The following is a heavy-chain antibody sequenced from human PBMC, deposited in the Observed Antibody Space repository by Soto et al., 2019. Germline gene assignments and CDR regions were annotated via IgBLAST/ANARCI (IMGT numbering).Heavy chain of an antibody. D-gene: IGHD3-22*01. CDR3: ARESWYSDSSGNYLSNYFDS. J-gene: IGHJ4*02. V-gene: IGHV3-30*04. CDR2: ISSTGMKE. CDR1: GFSFSDYP. Sequence: QVQLVESGGGVVQPGRSLSLSCAASGFSFSDYPMHWVRQAPGKGLEWVASISSTGMKEYYGDSVKGRLTISRDSSKNTLYLQMSSLRAEDTAVYYCARESWYSDSSGNYLSNYFDSWGQGTLVTVSS.